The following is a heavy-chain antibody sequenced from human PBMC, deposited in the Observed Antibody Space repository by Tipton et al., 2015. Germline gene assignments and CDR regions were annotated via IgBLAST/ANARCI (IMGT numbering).Heavy chain of an antibody. CDR3: ACQDYDSLTRDYQTVDY. J-gene: IGHJ4*02. Sequence: LRLSCTVSGGSVSSGSYYWSWIRQPPGKGLEWIGYISYTETSHYNASLKSRVNISVDASKNHFSLKMKSVTAADTAVYYCACQDYDSLTRDYQTVDYWGQGTLVTVSS. V-gene: IGHV4-61*03. CDR2: ISYTETS. CDR1: GGSVSSGSYY. D-gene: IGHD3-9*01.